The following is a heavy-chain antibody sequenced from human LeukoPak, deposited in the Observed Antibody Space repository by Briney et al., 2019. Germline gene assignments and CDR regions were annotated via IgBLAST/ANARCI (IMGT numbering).Heavy chain of an antibody. J-gene: IGHJ6*02. Sequence: PSETLSLTCAVSGYSISSGYYWGWVRRPPGKGLEWVGSIYHSGSTYYNPSLKSRVTISVDTSKNQFSLKLSSVTAADTAVYYCARDQGYGLNYYYYYGMDVWGQGTTVTVSS. CDR2: IYHSGST. CDR1: GYSISSGYY. V-gene: IGHV4-38-2*02. D-gene: IGHD5-12*01. CDR3: ARDQGYGLNYYYYYGMDV.